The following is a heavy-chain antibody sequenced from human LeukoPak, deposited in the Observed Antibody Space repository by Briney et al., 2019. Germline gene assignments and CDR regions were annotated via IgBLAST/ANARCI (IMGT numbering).Heavy chain of an antibody. CDR2: IAPVLEIT. CDR1: RGTFSSSA. V-gene: IGHV1-69*04. CDR3: ARGYSGLHFDS. D-gene: IGHD1-26*01. Sequence: SVTVSCKASRGTFSSSAISWVRQAPGQGLERMGRIAPVLEITNYAQKFQGRLTFTADISTSTAYMELSGLRSEDTAIYFCARGYSGLHFDSWGQGSLVTVSS. J-gene: IGHJ4*02.